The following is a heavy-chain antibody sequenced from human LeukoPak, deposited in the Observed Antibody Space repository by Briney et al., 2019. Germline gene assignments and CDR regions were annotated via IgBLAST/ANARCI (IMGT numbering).Heavy chain of an antibody. D-gene: IGHD5-18*01. J-gene: IGHJ4*02. Sequence: SETLSLTCTVSGGSVSSGSYYWSWIRQPPGKGLEWIGYIYYSGSTNYNPSLKSRVTISVDTSKNQFSLKLSSVTAADTAVYYCARGLSGYSYGYYFDYWGQGTLLTVSS. CDR3: ARGLSGYSYGYYFDY. CDR1: GGSVSSGSYY. CDR2: IYYSGST. V-gene: IGHV4-61*01.